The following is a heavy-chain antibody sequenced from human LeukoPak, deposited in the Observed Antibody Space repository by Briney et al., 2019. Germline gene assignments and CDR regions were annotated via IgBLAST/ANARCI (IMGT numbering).Heavy chain of an antibody. V-gene: IGHV3-30*03. CDR3: ARSRYSTTWSSSWEFDY. CDR2: ISYDGSNT. CDR1: GFTFSNYG. Sequence: GRSLRLSCAASGFTFSNYGMHWVRQAPGKGLEWVAVISYDGSNTYYADSVKGRFTISRDNSKNTLYLQMNSLRAEDTAVYYCARSRYSTTWSSSWEFDYWGQGTLVTVSS. J-gene: IGHJ4*02. D-gene: IGHD6-13*01.